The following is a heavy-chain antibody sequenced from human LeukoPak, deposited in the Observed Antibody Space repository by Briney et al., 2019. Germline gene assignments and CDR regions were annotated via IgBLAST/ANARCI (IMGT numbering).Heavy chain of an antibody. CDR2: ISSSRSYL. J-gene: IGHJ4*02. Sequence: GGSLRLSCAASGFTFSNAWMNWVRQAPGKGLEWVSSISSSRSYLHYADSVKGRFTISRDNAKNSLYLQMNSLRVEDTAVYYCARRTGEYFDYWGQGTLVTVSS. D-gene: IGHD7-27*01. CDR3: ARRTGEYFDY. CDR1: GFTFSNAW. V-gene: IGHV3-21*01.